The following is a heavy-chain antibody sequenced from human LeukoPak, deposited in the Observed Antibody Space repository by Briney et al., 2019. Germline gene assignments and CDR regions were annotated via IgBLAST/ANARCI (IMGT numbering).Heavy chain of an antibody. J-gene: IGHJ4*02. D-gene: IGHD2-2*01. Sequence: PSETLSLTCAVYGGSFSGYYWSWIRQPPGKGLEWIGEINHSGSTNYNPSLKSRVTISVDTSKNQFSLKLSSVTAADTAVYYCARLTEDVFVVVVPAAIRPYYFDYWGQGTLVTVSS. V-gene: IGHV4-34*01. CDR2: INHSGST. CDR1: GGSFSGYY. CDR3: ARLTEDVFVVVVPAAIRPYYFDY.